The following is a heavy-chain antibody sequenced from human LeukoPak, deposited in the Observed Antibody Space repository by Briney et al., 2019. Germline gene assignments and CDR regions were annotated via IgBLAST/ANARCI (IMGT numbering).Heavy chain of an antibody. CDR1: GFTVSSNY. D-gene: IGHD4-17*01. J-gene: IGHJ4*02. CDR2: IYNGGTT. Sequence: PPGGSLRLSCAASGFTVSSNYMSWVRQAPGKGLEWVSVIYNGGTTYYADSVKGRFTISRDNSKNTLYLQMNSLGAEDTAVYYCARGRRGDYPLDFFDYWGQGTLVTVSS. CDR3: ARGRRGDYPLDFFDY. V-gene: IGHV3-53*01.